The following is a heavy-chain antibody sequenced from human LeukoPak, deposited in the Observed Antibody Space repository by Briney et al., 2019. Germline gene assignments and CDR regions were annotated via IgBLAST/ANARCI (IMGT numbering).Heavy chain of an antibody. D-gene: IGHD7-27*01. J-gene: IGHJ4*02. CDR3: AIDLPSTPNWELDY. CDR1: GYTFTDYY. CDR2: INPNSGGT. V-gene: IGHV1-2*06. Sequence: ASVKVSCKASGYTFTDYYIHWVRQAPGQGLEWMGRINPNSGGTNDAQNFQGRVTMTRDTSISTAYMELSRLRSDDTAVYYCAIDLPSTPNWELDYWGQGTLVTVSS.